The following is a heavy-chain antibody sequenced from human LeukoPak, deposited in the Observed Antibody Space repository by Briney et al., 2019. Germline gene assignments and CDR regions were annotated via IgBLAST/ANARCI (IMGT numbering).Heavy chain of an antibody. CDR1: GGSFSSYY. D-gene: IGHD3-3*01. J-gene: IGHJ3*02. V-gene: IGHV4-34*01. Sequence: PSETLSLTCVVYGGSFSSYYWSWIRQPPGKRLEWIGEINYSGSTDYNPSLKSQVTISVDTSKNQFSLRLSSVTAADTAVYYCARGDNVLRFLEVDAFDIWGQGTMVTVCS. CDR2: INYSGST. CDR3: ARGDNVLRFLEVDAFDI.